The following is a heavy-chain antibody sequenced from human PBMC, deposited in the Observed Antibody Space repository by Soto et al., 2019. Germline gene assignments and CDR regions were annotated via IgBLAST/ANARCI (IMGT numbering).Heavy chain of an antibody. CDR2: IYYSGST. D-gene: IGHD2-15*01. CDR3: ASGYCSGGSCYSDHYYYYGMDV. Sequence: SETLSLTCTVFGGSISSGGYYWSWIRQHPGKGLEWIGYIYYSGSTYYNPSLKSRVTISVDTSKNQFSLKLSSVTAADTAVYYCASGYCSGGSCYSDHYYYYGMDVWGQGTTVTVSS. CDR1: GGSISSGGYY. V-gene: IGHV4-31*03. J-gene: IGHJ6*02.